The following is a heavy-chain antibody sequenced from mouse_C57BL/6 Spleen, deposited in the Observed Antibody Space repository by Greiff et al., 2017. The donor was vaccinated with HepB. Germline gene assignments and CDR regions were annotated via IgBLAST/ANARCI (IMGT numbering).Heavy chain of an antibody. V-gene: IGHV1-50*01. D-gene: IGHD2-1*01. J-gene: IGHJ1*03. CDR2: IDPSDSYT. Sequence: QVQLQQPGAELVKPGASVKLSCKASGYTFTSYWMQWVKQRPGQGLEWIGEIDPSDSYTNYNQKFKGKATLTVDTSSSTAYMQLSSLTSEDSAVYYCARSGGNYRYWDCDVWGTGTTVTVSS. CDR1: GYTFTSYW. CDR3: ARSGGNYRYWDCDV.